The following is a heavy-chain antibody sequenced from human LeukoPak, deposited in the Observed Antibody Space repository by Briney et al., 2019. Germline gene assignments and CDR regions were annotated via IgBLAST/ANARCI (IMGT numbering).Heavy chain of an antibody. CDR2: IYYSGST. J-gene: IGHJ5*02. D-gene: IGHD3-10*01. CDR3: ARGGDYYGSGTYYAFDP. V-gene: IGHV4-59*01. Sequence: SETLSLTCTVSGGSISIYYWSWIRQPPGKGLEWIGYIYYSGSTNYNPSLKSRVSISVDTSKNQFSLRLSSVTAADTAVYYCARGGDYYGSGTYYAFDPWGQGTLVTVSS. CDR1: GGSISIYY.